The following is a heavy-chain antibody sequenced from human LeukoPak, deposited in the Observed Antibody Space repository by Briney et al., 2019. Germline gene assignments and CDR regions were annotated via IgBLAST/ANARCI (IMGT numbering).Heavy chain of an antibody. CDR3: ARQTGSGLFILP. J-gene: IGHJ4*02. CDR2: IYYSGST. D-gene: IGHD3/OR15-3a*01. Sequence: SETLSLTCTVSGGSISTNDWWSWVRQPPGKGLEWIGEIYYSGSTNYNPSLRSRVTISVDTSKNQFSLRLTSVTAADTAVYYCARQTGSGLFILPGGQGTLVTVSS. V-gene: IGHV4-4*02. CDR1: GGSISTNDW.